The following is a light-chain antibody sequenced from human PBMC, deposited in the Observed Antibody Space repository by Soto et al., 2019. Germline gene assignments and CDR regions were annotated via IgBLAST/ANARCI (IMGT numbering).Light chain of an antibody. CDR1: QSVPSNY. J-gene: IGKJ5*01. CDR3: QQYGSKPSIT. CDR2: AAS. Sequence: IVLTQSPGTLSLSPGERATLSCRASQSVPSNYVAWYQQKPGQAPRLLIYAASSRTTGIPDRFSGSGSGTDFTLTISRLEPEDFAVYYCQQYGSKPSITFGQGTHWRSN. V-gene: IGKV3-20*01.